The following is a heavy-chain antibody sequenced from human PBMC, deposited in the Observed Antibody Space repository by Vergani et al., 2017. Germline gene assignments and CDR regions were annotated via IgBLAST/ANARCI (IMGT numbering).Heavy chain of an antibody. D-gene: IGHD6-19*01. CDR2: IYYSGST. CDR3: ARDRVAVADEGMDV. Sequence: QVQLQESGPGLVKPSQTLSLTCTVSGGSISSGGYYWSWIRQHPGKGLEWIGYIYYSGSTYYNPSLKSRVTISVDTSKNQFSLKLSSVTAADTAVYYCARDRVAVADEGMDVWGQGTTVTVSS. CDR1: GGSISSGGYY. V-gene: IGHV4-31*03. J-gene: IGHJ6*02.